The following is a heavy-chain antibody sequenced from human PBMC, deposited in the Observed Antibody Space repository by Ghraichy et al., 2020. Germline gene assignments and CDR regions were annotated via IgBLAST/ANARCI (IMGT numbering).Heavy chain of an antibody. Sequence: GGSLRLSCAASGFTFSSYWMHWVRQAPGKGLVWVSRINSDGSSTSYADSVKGRFTISRDNAKNTLYLQMNSLRAEDTAVYYCARPTYGDYGAYFDYWGQGTLVTVSS. CDR2: INSDGSST. V-gene: IGHV3-74*01. D-gene: IGHD4-17*01. J-gene: IGHJ4*02. CDR3: ARPTYGDYGAYFDY. CDR1: GFTFSSYW.